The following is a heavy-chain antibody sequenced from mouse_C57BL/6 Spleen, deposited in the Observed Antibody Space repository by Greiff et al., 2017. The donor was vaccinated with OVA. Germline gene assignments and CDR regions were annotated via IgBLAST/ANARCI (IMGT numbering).Heavy chain of an antibody. CDR1: GYTFTSYT. CDR3: ARDEGAMDY. CDR2: INPSSGYT. Sequence: VKLMESGAELARPGASVKMSCKASGYTFTSYTMHWVKQRPGQGLEWIGYINPSSGYTKYNQKFKDKATLTADKSSSTAYMQLSSLTSEDSAVYYCARDEGAMDYWGQGTSVTVSS. V-gene: IGHV1-4*01. J-gene: IGHJ4*01.